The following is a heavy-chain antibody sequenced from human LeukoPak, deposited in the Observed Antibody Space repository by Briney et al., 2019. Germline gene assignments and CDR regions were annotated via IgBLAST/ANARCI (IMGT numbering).Heavy chain of an antibody. D-gene: IGHD2-21*02. J-gene: IGHJ4*01. CDR3: ARGSTSTAPGWVY. CDR2: VSGNGDTK. Sequence: GGSLRLSCAASGFYFTDYAMSWARQAPGKGLEWLSAVSGNGDTKDYVDSVKGRFTISRDNSSNTVHLQIDNLRTEDTAVYYCARGSTSTAPGWVYWGHGTLVTVSS. V-gene: IGHV3-23*01. CDR1: GFYFTDYA.